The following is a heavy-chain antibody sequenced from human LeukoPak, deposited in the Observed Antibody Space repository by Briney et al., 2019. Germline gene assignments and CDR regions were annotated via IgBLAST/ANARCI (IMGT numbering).Heavy chain of an antibody. CDR2: ISSSSSYI. Sequence: PGGSLRLSCAASGFTFSSYSMNWVRQAPGKGLEWVSSISSSSSYIYYADSVKGRFTISRDNAKNSLYLQMNSLRAEDTALYYCARAGWDVVPANYYYMDVWGKGTTVTVSS. V-gene: IGHV3-21*04. J-gene: IGHJ6*03. CDR3: ARAGWDVVPANYYYMDV. CDR1: GFTFSSYS. D-gene: IGHD2-2*01.